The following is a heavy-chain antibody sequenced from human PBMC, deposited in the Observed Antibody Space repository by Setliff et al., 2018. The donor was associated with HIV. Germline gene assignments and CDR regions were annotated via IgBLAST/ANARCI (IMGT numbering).Heavy chain of an antibody. J-gene: IGHJ6*03. CDR3: ARRGDSYYYMDV. CDR2: IIPLLRVI. CDR1: GGSFTSYV. Sequence: SVKVSCKASGGSFTSYVISWVRQAPGQGLEWMGGIIPLLRVINYAQKFQGRVTISTDESMGTAYMELSSLRYDDTAVYYCARRGDSYYYMDVWGKGTTVTVSS. V-gene: IGHV1-69*10. D-gene: IGHD7-27*01.